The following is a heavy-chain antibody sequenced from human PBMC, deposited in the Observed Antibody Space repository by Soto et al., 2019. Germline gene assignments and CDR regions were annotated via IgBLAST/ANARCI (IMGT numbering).Heavy chain of an antibody. D-gene: IGHD3-9*01. CDR1: GGTFSSYA. J-gene: IGHJ4*02. Sequence: GASVKVSCKASGGTFSSYAISWVRQAPGQGLEWMGRIIPILGIANYAQKFQGRVTITADKSTSTAYMELSSLRSEDTAVYYCARSDYDILTGYPGGPLDYWGQGTLVTVSS. V-gene: IGHV1-69*04. CDR3: ARSDYDILTGYPGGPLDY. CDR2: IIPILGIA.